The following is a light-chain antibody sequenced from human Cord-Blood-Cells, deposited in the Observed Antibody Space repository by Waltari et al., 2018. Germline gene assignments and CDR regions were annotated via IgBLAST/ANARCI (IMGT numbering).Light chain of an antibody. Sequence: NFMLTQPHSVSESPGKTVTIYCTRSSGSIASNYVQWYQQRPGSSPTPVCYEDNQRPSGVPDRFSGSIDSSTNSASLTSSRLKIEDEADYYCQSYDSSNVVFGGGTKLTGL. J-gene: IGLJ2*01. CDR2: EDN. CDR1: SGSIASNY. V-gene: IGLV6-57*01. CDR3: QSYDSSNVV.